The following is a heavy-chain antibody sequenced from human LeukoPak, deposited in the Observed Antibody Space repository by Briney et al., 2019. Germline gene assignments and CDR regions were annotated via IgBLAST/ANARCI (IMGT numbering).Heavy chain of an antibody. CDR1: GFTFSDYY. CDR2: ISSSGSTI. V-gene: IGHV3-11*04. J-gene: IGHJ4*02. CDR3: AREVSGDDFWSGYFYFDY. Sequence: GGSLRLSCAASGFTFSDYYMSWIRQAPGKGLEWVSYISSSGSTIYYADSVKGRFTISRDNAKNSLYLQMNSLRAEDTAVYYCAREVSGDDFWSGYFYFDYWGQGTLVTVSS. D-gene: IGHD3-3*01.